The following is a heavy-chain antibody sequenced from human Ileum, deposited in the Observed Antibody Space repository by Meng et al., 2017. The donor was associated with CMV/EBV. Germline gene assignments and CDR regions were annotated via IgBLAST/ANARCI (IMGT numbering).Heavy chain of an antibody. D-gene: IGHD3-22*01. CDR3: ARAQTRYYYDSSGYGRDFDY. J-gene: IGHJ4*02. CDR1: GFTFSSYW. Sequence: GGSLRLSCAASGFTFSSYWLSCVRQAPGKGREWVAKIKQDGSDKYYVDSEKGRFTISRDNAKNSLYLQMNSLRAEDTAVYYCARAQTRYYYDSSGYGRDFDYWGQGALVTVSS. V-gene: IGHV3-7*01. CDR2: IKQDGSDK.